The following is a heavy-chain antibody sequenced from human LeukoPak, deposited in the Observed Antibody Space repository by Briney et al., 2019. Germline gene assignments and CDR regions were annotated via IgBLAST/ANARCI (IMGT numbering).Heavy chain of an antibody. CDR2: IKSKTDGGTT. V-gene: IGHV3-15*01. D-gene: IGHD3-22*01. CDR1: GFTFSSYS. CDR3: ALQNDSSPFDY. Sequence: GGSLRLSCAASGFTFSSYSMSWVRQAPGKGLEWVGRIKSKTDGGTTDYAAPVKGRFTISRDESKNTLYLQMNSLRAEDTAVYYCALQNDSSPFDYWGQGTLVTVSS. J-gene: IGHJ4*02.